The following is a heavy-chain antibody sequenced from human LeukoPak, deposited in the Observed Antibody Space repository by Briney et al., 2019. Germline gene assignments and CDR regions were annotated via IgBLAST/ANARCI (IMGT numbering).Heavy chain of an antibody. D-gene: IGHD4-11*01. Sequence: SETLSLTCTVSGGSISSYYWSWIRQPPGKGLEWIGYIYYSGSTNYNPSLKSRVTISVDASKNQFSLKLTSVTAADTAVYYCARGQGTVTTHWGQGTLVTVSS. CDR3: ARGQGTVTTH. CDR2: IYYSGST. V-gene: IGHV4-59*12. J-gene: IGHJ4*02. CDR1: GGSISSYY.